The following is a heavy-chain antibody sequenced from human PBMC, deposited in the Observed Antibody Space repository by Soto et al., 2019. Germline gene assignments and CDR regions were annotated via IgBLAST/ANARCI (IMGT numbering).Heavy chain of an antibody. CDR2: ISAYNGNT. J-gene: IGHJ3*02. V-gene: IGHV1-18*01. CDR3: ARGITMIVVVTEDDAFDI. Sequence: GSSVKVACKASGYTFTRYGISCVRQAPGQGREWMGWISAYNGNTTYAQKLQGRVTMTTDPSTSKAYMELRSLRSDDTAVYYCARGITMIVVVTEDDAFDIWGQATMVTVSS. CDR1: GYTFTRYG. D-gene: IGHD3-22*01.